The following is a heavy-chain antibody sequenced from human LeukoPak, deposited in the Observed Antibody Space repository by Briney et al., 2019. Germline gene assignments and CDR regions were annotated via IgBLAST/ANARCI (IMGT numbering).Heavy chain of an antibody. CDR2: ITPDGTST. CDR3: ARESSVVRGVITDFDY. Sequence: PGGSLRLSCAASGFTFSTYWMHWVRQAPGKGLVWVSRITPDGTSTTYADSVKGRFTISRDNAKNTLYVQMNSLRAKDTAVYYCARESSVVRGVITDFDYWGQGTLVTVSS. D-gene: IGHD3-10*01. CDR1: GFTFSTYW. V-gene: IGHV3-74*01. J-gene: IGHJ4*02.